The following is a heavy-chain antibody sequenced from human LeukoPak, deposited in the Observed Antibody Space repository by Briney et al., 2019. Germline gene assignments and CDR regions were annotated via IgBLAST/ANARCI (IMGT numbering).Heavy chain of an antibody. D-gene: IGHD5-12*01. CDR2: INPNSGGT. J-gene: IGHJ4*02. Sequence: ASVKVSCKASGYTFTGYYMHWVRQAPGQGLDWMGWINPNSGGTNFAQKFQGRVTMTRDASISTAYMELSRLTVDDTAVYYCANDGYSGYDNDYWGQGTLVTVSS. V-gene: IGHV1-2*02. CDR1: GYTFTGYY. CDR3: ANDGYSGYDNDY.